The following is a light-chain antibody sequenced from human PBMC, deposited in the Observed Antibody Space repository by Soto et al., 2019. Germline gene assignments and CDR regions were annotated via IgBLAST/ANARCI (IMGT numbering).Light chain of an antibody. CDR1: QSLLHGNGYNY. CDR2: LGS. J-gene: IGKJ1*01. CDR3: MQALQTPPT. Sequence: DIVMTQSPLSLPVTPGETASISCRSSQSLLHGNGYNYLDWYLQKPGQSPQLLIYLGSNRASGVPDRFSGSGSGTDFTLKISRVEAEDVGVYYCMQALQTPPTFGQGTKVEIK. V-gene: IGKV2-28*01.